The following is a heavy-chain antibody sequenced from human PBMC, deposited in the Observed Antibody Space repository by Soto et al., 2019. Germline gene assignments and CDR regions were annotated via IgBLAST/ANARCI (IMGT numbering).Heavy chain of an antibody. Sequence: QVQLVQSGAEVKKPGSSVKVSCKASGGTFSTSAISWVRQAPGQGLEWVGGIMPVFATPDYAQKFQGRVTITADESTTRAYLELTSLRTDETAGYYCSRDKDRQQLGGNYYYILDVWGQGTAITVSS. CDR3: SRDKDRQQLGGNYYYILDV. CDR1: GGTFSTSA. J-gene: IGHJ6*02. CDR2: IMPVFATP. V-gene: IGHV1-69*12. D-gene: IGHD3-3*02.